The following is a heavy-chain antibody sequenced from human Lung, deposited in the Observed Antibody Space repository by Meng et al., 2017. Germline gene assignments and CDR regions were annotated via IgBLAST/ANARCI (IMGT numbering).Heavy chain of an antibody. CDR1: GGSFSDYY. CDR2: INHSGST. Sequence: AQVQTGGAVMFKPSETLSLTGLFSGGSFSDYYWSWIRQPPGKGLEWIGEINHSGSTNYNPSLESRATISVDTSQNNLSLKLSSVTAADSAVYYCARGPTTMAHDFDYWGQGTLVTVSS. J-gene: IGHJ4*02. CDR3: ARGPTTMAHDFDY. D-gene: IGHD4-11*01. V-gene: IGHV4-34*01.